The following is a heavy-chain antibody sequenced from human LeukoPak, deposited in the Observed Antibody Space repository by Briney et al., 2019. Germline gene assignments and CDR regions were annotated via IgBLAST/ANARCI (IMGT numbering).Heavy chain of an antibody. CDR3: ARGKDYGDYSLYYFDY. CDR2: IYSGGST. D-gene: IGHD4-17*01. V-gene: IGHV3-66*01. CDR1: GFTVSSNY. J-gene: IGHJ4*02. Sequence: GGSLRLSCAASGFTVSSNYMSWVRQAPGKGLEWVSVIYSGGSTYYADSVKGRFTISRDNSKNTLYLQMNSLRAEDTAVYYCARGKDYGDYSLYYFDYWGQGTLVTVSS.